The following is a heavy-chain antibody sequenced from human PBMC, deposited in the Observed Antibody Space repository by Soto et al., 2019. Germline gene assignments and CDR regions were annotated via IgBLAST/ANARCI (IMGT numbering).Heavy chain of an antibody. Sequence: ASVKVSCKASGYTFTSYYMHWVRQAPGQGLEWMGIINPSGGSTSYAQKFQGWVTMTRDTSISTAYMELSRLRSDDTAVYYCARTIDEYSGYDSPSYYFDYWGQGTLVTVSS. D-gene: IGHD5-12*01. J-gene: IGHJ4*02. CDR2: INPSGGST. CDR3: ARTIDEYSGYDSPSYYFDY. V-gene: IGHV1-46*01. CDR1: GYTFTSYY.